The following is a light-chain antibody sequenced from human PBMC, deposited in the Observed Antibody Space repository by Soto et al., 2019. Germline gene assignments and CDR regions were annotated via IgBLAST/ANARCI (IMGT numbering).Light chain of an antibody. V-gene: IGKV3-15*01. CDR3: QQSYSTPPT. J-gene: IGKJ4*01. CDR1: QSVSSN. CDR2: GAS. Sequence: EIVMTQSPATLSVSPGERATLSCRASQSVSSNLAWYQQKPGQAPRLLIYGASTRATGIPARFSGSGSGTEFTLTISSLQSEDFATYYCQQSYSTPPTFGGGTNVEIK.